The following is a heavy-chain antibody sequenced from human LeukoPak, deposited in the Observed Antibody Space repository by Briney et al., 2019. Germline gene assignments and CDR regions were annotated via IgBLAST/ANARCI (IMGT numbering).Heavy chain of an antibody. J-gene: IGHJ4*02. CDR3: AKDLDPGVAAAGPGY. D-gene: IGHD6-13*01. CDR1: GFTFSSSA. V-gene: IGHV3-23*01. Sequence: GGSLTLSCSASGFTFSSSAMSWVRQAPGKGLEWVSALSATGDYTYYADSVEGRFTISRDNSNNTVYLQMNSLRAEDTAVYYCAKDLDPGVAAAGPGYWGQGTLVTVSS. CDR2: LSATGDYT.